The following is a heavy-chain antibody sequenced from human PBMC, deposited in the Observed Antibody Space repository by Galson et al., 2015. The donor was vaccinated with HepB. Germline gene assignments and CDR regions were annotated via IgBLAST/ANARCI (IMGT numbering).Heavy chain of an antibody. Sequence: CAISGDSVSSNSAAWNRIRQSPSRGLEWLGRTYYRSKWYNDYAESVKSRITINPDTSKNQFSLQLSSVTPEDTAVYYCARVARGCFDLWGRGTLVTVSS. V-gene: IGHV6-1*01. J-gene: IGHJ2*01. CDR3: ARVARGCFDL. D-gene: IGHD6-19*01. CDR1: GDSVSSNSAA. CDR2: TYYRSKWYN.